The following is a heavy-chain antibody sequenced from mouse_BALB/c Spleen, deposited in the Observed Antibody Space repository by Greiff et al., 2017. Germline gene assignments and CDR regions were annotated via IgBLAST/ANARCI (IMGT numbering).Heavy chain of an antibody. Sequence: QVQLQQSGAELVRPGVSVKISCKGSGYTFTDYAMHWVKQSHAKSLEWIGVISTYYGDASYNQKFKGKATMTVDKSSSTAYMELARLTSEDSAIYYCARSGYGNLFYAMDYWGQGTSVTVSS. D-gene: IGHD2-10*02. V-gene: IGHV1S137*01. CDR3: ARSGYGNLFYAMDY. J-gene: IGHJ4*01. CDR2: ISTYYGDA. CDR1: GYTFTDYA.